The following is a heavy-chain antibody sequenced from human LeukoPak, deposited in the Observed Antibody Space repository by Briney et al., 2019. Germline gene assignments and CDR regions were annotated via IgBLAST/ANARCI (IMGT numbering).Heavy chain of an antibody. J-gene: IGHJ4*02. D-gene: IGHD6-6*01. CDR3: AGSIAARLDY. CDR2: INHSGST. CDR1: GGSFNGYY. Sequence: PSETLSLTCTVSGGSFNGYYWSWIRQPPGKGLEWIGEINHSGSTNYNPSLKSRVTISVDTSKNQFSLKLSSVTAADTAVYYCAGSIAARLDYWGQGTLVTVSS. V-gene: IGHV4-34*01.